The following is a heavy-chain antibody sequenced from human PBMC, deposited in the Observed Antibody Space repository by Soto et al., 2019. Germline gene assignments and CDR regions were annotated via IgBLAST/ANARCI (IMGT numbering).Heavy chain of an antibody. CDR3: ARVGLAVTSFYYYYYGMDV. Sequence: TPSPPPPVSGGSLSNGGFYLSWIRQHPGKGPEWIGYIYYSGSTYYNPSLKSRVTISVDTSKNQFSLKLSSVTAADTAVYYCARVGLAVTSFYYYYYGMDVRGQRTTVTVSS. V-gene: IGHV4-31*03. J-gene: IGHJ6*02. D-gene: IGHD4-4*01. CDR1: GGSLSNGGFY. CDR2: IYYSGST.